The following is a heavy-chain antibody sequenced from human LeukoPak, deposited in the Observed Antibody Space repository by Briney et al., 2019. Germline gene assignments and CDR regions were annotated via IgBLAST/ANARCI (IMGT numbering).Heavy chain of an antibody. Sequence: ASVKVSCKASGYTFTGYYMHWVRQAPGQGLEWMGWINPNSGGTNYAQKFQGRVTMTRDTSISTAYMELSRLRSDDTAMYYCARALFGGVIVYGYWGQGTLVTVSS. V-gene: IGHV1-2*02. J-gene: IGHJ4*02. CDR1: GYTFTGYY. CDR3: ARALFGGVIVYGY. D-gene: IGHD3-16*02. CDR2: INPNSGGT.